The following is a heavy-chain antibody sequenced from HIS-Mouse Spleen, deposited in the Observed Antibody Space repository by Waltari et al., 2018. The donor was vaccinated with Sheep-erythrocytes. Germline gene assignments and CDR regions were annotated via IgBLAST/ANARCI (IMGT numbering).Heavy chain of an antibody. D-gene: IGHD6-19*01. CDR1: GGTFSSYA. CDR2: IIPIFGTA. J-gene: IGHJ3*02. V-gene: IGHV1-69*01. Sequence: VKVSCKASGGTFSSYAISWVRQAPGQGLEWMGGIIPIFGTANFAQNFPGRVTIPADESTSTAYMELSSLRSEDTAVYYCARDTSSDSSGWHDAFDIWGQGTMVTVSS. CDR3: ARDTSSDSSGWHDAFDI.